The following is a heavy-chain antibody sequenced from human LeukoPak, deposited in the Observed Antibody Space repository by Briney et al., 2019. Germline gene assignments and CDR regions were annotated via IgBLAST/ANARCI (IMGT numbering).Heavy chain of an antibody. CDR1: GDSISSGSYC. CDR3: AREILRDTFDS. CDR2: IYTSGST. J-gene: IGHJ4*02. D-gene: IGHD5-18*01. V-gene: IGHV4-61*02. Sequence: SQTLSLTCTVSGDSISSGSYCWSWLRQPAGKRLEWIGRIYTSGSTNYKTSLKTRATMSLDTSRNQFSLELTSVTAADAAVYYCAREILRDTFDSWGQGALVTVSS.